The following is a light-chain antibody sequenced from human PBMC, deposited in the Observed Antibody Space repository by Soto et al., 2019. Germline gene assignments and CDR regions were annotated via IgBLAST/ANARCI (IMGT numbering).Light chain of an antibody. V-gene: IGKV3-11*01. J-gene: IGKJ5*01. CDR2: RTS. CDR3: QQRSNWPHT. CDR1: QSVNTN. Sequence: EIVMTQSPATLSVSPGERATLSCRASQSVNTNLAWYQQKPGQAPRLLMFRTSSRATGFPARFSGSGSGTDFTLTISSLEPEDFAVYYCQQRSNWPHTFGQGTRLEIK.